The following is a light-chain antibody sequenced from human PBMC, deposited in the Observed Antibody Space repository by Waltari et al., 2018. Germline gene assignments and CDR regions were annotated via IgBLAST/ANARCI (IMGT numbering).Light chain of an antibody. V-gene: IGKV2-29*03. Sequence: DIVMTQTPVSLSVTPGQPASISCKSSQSLLHSDGKTYLSWYLQKPGQSPQPLIYEVSPRCSVVPDRFSGSGSGTDFTLKISRVEAEDVGVYYCMQGIHLPFTFGGGTKVEIK. CDR1: QSLLHSDGKTY. J-gene: IGKJ4*01. CDR2: EVS. CDR3: MQGIHLPFT.